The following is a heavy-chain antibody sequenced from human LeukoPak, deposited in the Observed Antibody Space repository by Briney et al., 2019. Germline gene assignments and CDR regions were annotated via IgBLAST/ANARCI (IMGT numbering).Heavy chain of an antibody. V-gene: IGHV3-48*01. D-gene: IGHD6-19*01. CDR3: ARVWAVTGNTLDY. Sequence: GGSLRLSCAASGFTFSSYSMNWVRQAPGKGLEWVSYISSSSSTIYYADSVKGRFTISRDNAKNSLYLQMNSLRAEDTAVYYCARVWAVTGNTLDYWGQGTLVTVSS. J-gene: IGHJ4*02. CDR1: GFTFSSYS. CDR2: ISSSSSTI.